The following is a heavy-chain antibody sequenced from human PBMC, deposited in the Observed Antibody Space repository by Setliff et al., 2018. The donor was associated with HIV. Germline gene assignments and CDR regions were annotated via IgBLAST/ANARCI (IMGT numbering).Heavy chain of an antibody. CDR1: GGTFSSFA. CDR3: ARCREDRRDFDY. V-gene: IGHV1-69*06. D-gene: IGHD3-10*01. J-gene: IGHJ4*02. CDR2: IIPIFGTP. Sequence: SVKVSCKASGGTFSSFAISWVRQAPGQGREWLGRIIPIFGTPNYAQKFQGRVTITADKSTSTAYMELSSLRSEDTAVYYCARCREDRRDFDYWGQGTLVTVSS.